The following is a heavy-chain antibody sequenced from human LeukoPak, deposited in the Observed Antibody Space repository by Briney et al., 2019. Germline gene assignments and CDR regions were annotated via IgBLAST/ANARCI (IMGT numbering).Heavy chain of an antibody. CDR1: GGSISSYY. CDR2: IYYGGST. V-gene: IGHV4-59*01. J-gene: IGHJ6*03. Sequence: SETLSLTCTVSGGSISSYYWSWIRQPPGKGLEWIGYIYYGGSTNYNPSLKSRVTISVDTSKNQFSLKLSSVTAADTAVYYCARAYDYVWGSYRYTPLSSYYMDVWGKGTTVTVSS. CDR3: ARAYDYVWGSYRYTPLSSYYMDV. D-gene: IGHD3-16*02.